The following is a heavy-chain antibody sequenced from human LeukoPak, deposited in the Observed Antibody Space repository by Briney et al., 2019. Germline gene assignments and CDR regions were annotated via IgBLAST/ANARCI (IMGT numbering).Heavy chain of an antibody. J-gene: IGHJ5*02. CDR2: IKQDGSEK. CDR1: GFTFSSYW. Sequence: GGSLRLSCAASGFTFSSYWMSWVRQAPGKGLEWVANIKQDGSEKYYVDSVKGRFTISRDNAKNSLYLQMNSLRAEDTAVYYCAREEPSEEPPGFDPWGQGTLVTVSS. CDR3: AREEPSEEPPGFDP. D-gene: IGHD1-14*01. V-gene: IGHV3-7*01.